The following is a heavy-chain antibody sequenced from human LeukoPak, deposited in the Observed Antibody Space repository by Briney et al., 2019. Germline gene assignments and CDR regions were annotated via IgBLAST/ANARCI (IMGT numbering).Heavy chain of an antibody. J-gene: IGHJ4*02. D-gene: IGHD4-17*01. CDR2: ISVYNGNT. Sequence: ASVKVSCKASGYTFTSYGISWVRQAPGQGLEWMGWISVYNGNTNYAQKLHGRVTMTTDTSTSTAYMELRSLRSDDTAVYYCAIDRHGDYVPYFDYWGQGTLVTVSS. CDR1: GYTFTSYG. CDR3: AIDRHGDYVPYFDY. V-gene: IGHV1-18*01.